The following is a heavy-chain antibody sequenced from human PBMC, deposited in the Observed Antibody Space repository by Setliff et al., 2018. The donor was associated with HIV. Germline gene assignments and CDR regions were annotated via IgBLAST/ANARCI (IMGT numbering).Heavy chain of an antibody. V-gene: IGHV4-34*01. CDR2: INHSGST. CDR1: GGSFSGYY. Sequence: ASETLSLTCAVYGGSFSGYYWSWIRQPPGKGLEWIGEINHSGSTNYNPSLKSRVTILVDTSKNQFSLKLSSVTAADTAVYYCAPRHHKYGFPWGQGTLVTVSS. D-gene: IGHD3-10*01. CDR3: APRHHKYGFP. J-gene: IGHJ5*02.